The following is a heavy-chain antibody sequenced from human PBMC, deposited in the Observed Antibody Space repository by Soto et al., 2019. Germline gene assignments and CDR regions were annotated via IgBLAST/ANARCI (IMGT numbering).Heavy chain of an antibody. Sequence: GGSLRLSCAASGFTFSDHYMDWVRQAPGKGLEWVGRTRNKANSYTTEYAASVKGRFTISRDDSKNSLYLQMNSLKTEDTAVYYCARELAMATPSFSLYYYYGMDVWGQGTTVTVSS. CDR2: TRNKANSYTT. D-gene: IGHD5-18*01. V-gene: IGHV3-72*01. CDR1: GFTFSDHY. CDR3: ARELAMATPSFSLYYYYGMDV. J-gene: IGHJ6*02.